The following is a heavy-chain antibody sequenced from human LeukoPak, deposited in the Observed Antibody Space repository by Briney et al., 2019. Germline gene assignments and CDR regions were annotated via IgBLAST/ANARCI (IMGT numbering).Heavy chain of an antibody. CDR1: GGSISSSSYY. CDR2: IYYSGST. Sequence: SETLSLTCTVSGGSISSSSYYWGWIRQPPGKGLEWIGSIYYSGSTNYNPSLKGRVTISVDTSKNQFSLKLSSVTAADTAVYFCARGYNWNPYYFDYWGRGTLVTVSS. J-gene: IGHJ4*02. CDR3: ARGYNWNPYYFDY. D-gene: IGHD1-20*01. V-gene: IGHV4-39*07.